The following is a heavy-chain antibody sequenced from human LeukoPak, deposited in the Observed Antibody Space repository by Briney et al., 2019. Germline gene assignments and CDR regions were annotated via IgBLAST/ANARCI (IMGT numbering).Heavy chain of an antibody. CDR3: ARGDYGNWFDP. CDR1: GGSFSGYY. CDR2: INHSGST. Sequence: PSETLSLTXAVYGGSFSGYYWKWIRQPPGKGLEWIGEINHSGSTNYNPSLKSRVTISVDTSKNQFSLKLSSVTDADTAVYYCARGDYGNWFDPWGQGTLVTVSS. J-gene: IGHJ5*02. D-gene: IGHD4/OR15-4a*01. V-gene: IGHV4-34*01.